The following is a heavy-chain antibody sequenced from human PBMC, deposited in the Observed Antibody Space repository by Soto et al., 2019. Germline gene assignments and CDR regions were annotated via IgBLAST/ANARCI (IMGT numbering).Heavy chain of an antibody. CDR2: ISSSSSYI. CDR1: GFTFSSYS. D-gene: IGHD2-8*01. V-gene: IGHV3-21*01. J-gene: IGHJ4*02. Sequence: GGSLRLSCAASGFTFSSYSMNWVRQAPGKGLEWVSFISSSSSYIYYADSVKGRFTNSRDDAENSLYLQMNSLRAEDTAVYYCARVNGPNYFDYWGQGTLVTVSS. CDR3: ARVNGPNYFDY.